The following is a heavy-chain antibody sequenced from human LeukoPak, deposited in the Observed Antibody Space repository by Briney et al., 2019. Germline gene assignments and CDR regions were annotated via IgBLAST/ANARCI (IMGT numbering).Heavy chain of an antibody. CDR3: ARTLWFGEPYYFDY. D-gene: IGHD3-10*01. CDR2: ISSNGGST. V-gene: IGHV3-64*01. Sequence: GSLRLSCAASGFTFSSYAMHWVRQAPGKGLEYVSAISSNGGSTYYANSVKGRFTISRDNSKNTLYLQMGSLRAEDMAVYYCARTLWFGEPYYFDYWGQGTLVTVSS. J-gene: IGHJ4*02. CDR1: GFTFSSYA.